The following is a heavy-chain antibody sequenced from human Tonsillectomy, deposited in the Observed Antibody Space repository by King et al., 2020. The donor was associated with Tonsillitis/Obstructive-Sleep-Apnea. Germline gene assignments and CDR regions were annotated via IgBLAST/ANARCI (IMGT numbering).Heavy chain of an antibody. Sequence: QLVQSGAEVKKPGASVKVSCKASGYTFITYGISWVRQAPGQGLEWVGWISTYNGNTNYAQKLQGRVTMTTDTSTSTAYMGLRSLRSDDTAVYYCARPIAVAGKGAFDYWGQGTLVTVSS. CDR3: ARPIAVAGKGAFDY. V-gene: IGHV1-18*04. J-gene: IGHJ4*02. CDR1: GYTFITYG. CDR2: ISTYNGNT. D-gene: IGHD6-19*01.